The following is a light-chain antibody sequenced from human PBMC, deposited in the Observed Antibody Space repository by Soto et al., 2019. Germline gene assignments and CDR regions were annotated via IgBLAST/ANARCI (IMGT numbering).Light chain of an antibody. V-gene: IGLV2-14*01. Sequence: QSALTQRASVSGSPGQSITISCTGTSSDVGGYNYVSWYQQHPGKAPKLMIYDVSNRPSGVSSRFSASKSGNTASLTISGLQAEDEADYYCSSYTSSSTRVFGGGTKLTVL. J-gene: IGLJ2*01. CDR2: DVS. CDR3: SSYTSSSTRV. CDR1: SSDVGGYNY.